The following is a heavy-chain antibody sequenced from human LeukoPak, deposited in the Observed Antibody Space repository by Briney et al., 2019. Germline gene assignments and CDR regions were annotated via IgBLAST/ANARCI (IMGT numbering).Heavy chain of an antibody. CDR2: IYPGNSDI. CDR3: ARRVLGTGADY. D-gene: IGHD4/OR15-4a*01. CDR1: GYSFTTDW. V-gene: IGHV5-51*01. J-gene: IGHJ4*02. Sequence: GESLKISCKGSGYSFTTDWIGWVRQMPGKGLEWMGIIYPGNSDIRYSPSFQGQVTISVDKSTNTAYLQWSSLKASDTAVYYCARRVLGTGADYWGQGTLVTVSS.